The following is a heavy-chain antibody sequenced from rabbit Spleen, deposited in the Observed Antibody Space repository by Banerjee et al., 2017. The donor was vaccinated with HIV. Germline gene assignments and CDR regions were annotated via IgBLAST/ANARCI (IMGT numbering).Heavy chain of an antibody. CDR2: INAATGKP. J-gene: IGHJ4*01. Sequence: QEQLVESGGGLVQPEGSLTLTCKASGFSFGDRDVMCWVRQAPGKGLEWIACINAATGKPVYATWAKGRFAISRTSSTTVTLRMNSLTAADTATYFCARDLVGVIGWNFYLWGQGSLLTVS. CDR3: ARDLVGVIGWNFYL. D-gene: IGHD1-1*01. CDR1: GFSFGDRDV. V-gene: IGHV1S45*01.